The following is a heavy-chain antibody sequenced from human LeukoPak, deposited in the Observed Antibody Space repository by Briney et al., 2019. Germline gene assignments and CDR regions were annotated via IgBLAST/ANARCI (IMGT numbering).Heavy chain of an antibody. CDR3: AKVSYYDSSGYYFPYYYYYGMDV. Sequence: PGGSLRLSCAASGFTFSSYGMHWVRQAPGKGLEWVAVIWYDGSNKYYADSVKGRFTISRDNSKNMLYLQMNSLRAEDTAVYYCAKVSYYDSSGYYFPYYYYYGMDVWGQGTTVTVSS. J-gene: IGHJ6*02. V-gene: IGHV3-30*02. CDR1: GFTFSSYG. CDR2: IWYDGSNK. D-gene: IGHD3-22*01.